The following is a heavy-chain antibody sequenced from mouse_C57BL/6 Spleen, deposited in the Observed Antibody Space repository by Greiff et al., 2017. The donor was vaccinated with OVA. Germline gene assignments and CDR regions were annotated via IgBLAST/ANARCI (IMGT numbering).Heavy chain of an antibody. CDR2: ISSGSSTI. V-gene: IGHV5-17*01. D-gene: IGHD2-3*01. CDR3: ARAGDGYYHYAMDY. CDR1: GFTFSDYG. J-gene: IGHJ4*01. Sequence: DVMLVESGGGLVKPGGSLKLSCAASGFTFSDYGMHWVRQAPEKGLEWVAYISSGSSTIYYADKVKGRFTISRDNAKNTLFLQMTSLRSEDTAMYYCARAGDGYYHYAMDYWGQGTSVTVSS.